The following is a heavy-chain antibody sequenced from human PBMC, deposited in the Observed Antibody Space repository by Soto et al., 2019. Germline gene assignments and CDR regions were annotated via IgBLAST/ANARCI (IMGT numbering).Heavy chain of an antibody. CDR3: ARRSFYYDRRYANHEDVIDI. CDR1: GFTVSSNY. J-gene: IGHJ3*02. CDR2: IYSGGST. Sequence: GGSLRLSCAASGFTVSSNYMSWVRQAPGKGLEWVSVIYSGGSTYYADSVKGRFTISRDNSKNTLYRQMNSLRAEDTAVYYCARRSFYYDRRYANHEDVIDIWGQGTMVTVSS. D-gene: IGHD3-22*01. V-gene: IGHV3-53*01.